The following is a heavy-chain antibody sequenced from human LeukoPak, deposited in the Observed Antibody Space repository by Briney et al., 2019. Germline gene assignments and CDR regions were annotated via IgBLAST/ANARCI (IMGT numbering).Heavy chain of an antibody. D-gene: IGHD2-21*02. CDR1: RGTFSSYA. CDR2: IIPIFGIA. CDR3: ARAYCGGDCYAPFDY. Sequence: GSSVQVSCKASRGTFSSYAISWVRQAPGQGLEWMGRIIPIFGIANYAQKFQGRVTITADKSTSTAYMELSSLRSEDTAVYYCARAYCGGDCYAPFDYWGQGTLVTVSS. J-gene: IGHJ4*02. V-gene: IGHV1-69*04.